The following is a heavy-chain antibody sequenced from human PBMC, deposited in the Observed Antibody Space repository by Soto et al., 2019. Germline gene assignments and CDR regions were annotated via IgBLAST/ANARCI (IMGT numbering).Heavy chain of an antibody. Sequence: ASVKVSCKASGYTFTIYGISCVLQSPLQWLDWMGWISAYNGNTNYAQKLQGRVTMTTDTSTSTAYMELRSLRSDDTAVYYCARDTRYSGYDYPYYYYGMDVWGQGTTVTVSS. CDR1: GYTFTIYG. J-gene: IGHJ6*02. CDR2: ISAYNGNT. V-gene: IGHV1-18*04. CDR3: ARDTRYSGYDYPYYYYGMDV. D-gene: IGHD5-12*01.